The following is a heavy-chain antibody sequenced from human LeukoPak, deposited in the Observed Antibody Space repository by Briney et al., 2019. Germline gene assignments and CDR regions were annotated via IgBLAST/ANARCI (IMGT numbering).Heavy chain of an antibody. V-gene: IGHV7-4-1*02. J-gene: IGHJ4*02. Sequence: ASVKASCKASGYTFTSHSINWLRQAPGQGLEWMGWITTNTGSPTYAQGFTGRFVFSLDTSVSTAYLQISSLKAEDTAVYYCARDASTIRFDYWGQGTLVTVSS. CDR1: GYTFTSHS. CDR2: ITTNTGSP. D-gene: IGHD5-24*01. CDR3: ARDASTIRFDY.